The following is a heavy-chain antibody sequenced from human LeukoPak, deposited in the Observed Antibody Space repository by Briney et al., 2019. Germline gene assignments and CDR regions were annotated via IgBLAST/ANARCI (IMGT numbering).Heavy chain of an antibody. Sequence: ASVKVSCKASGYTFSNYGISWVRQAPGQGLEWMGWISTNKGNTKSAQKNQGRVTMTTDTSTSTAYMELRSLRSDDTAVYYCARDTKRWLQVFDYWGQGTLVTVSS. CDR2: ISTNKGNT. D-gene: IGHD5-24*01. CDR3: ARDTKRWLQVFDY. J-gene: IGHJ4*02. CDR1: GYTFSNYG. V-gene: IGHV1-18*01.